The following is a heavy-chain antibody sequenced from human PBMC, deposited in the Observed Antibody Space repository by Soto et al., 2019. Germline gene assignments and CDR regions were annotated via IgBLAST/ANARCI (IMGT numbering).Heavy chain of an antibody. D-gene: IGHD1-1*01. J-gene: IGHJ6*02. V-gene: IGHV3-7*04. CDR1: GFTFIEYW. CDR3: ARGRGTTVGMDV. CDR2: IKHDGSDK. Sequence: GGSLRLSCAASGFTFIEYWMTWVRQAPGKGLEWVANIKHDGSDKYYVDSVKGRFTISRDNAKKSVYLQMNSLRAEDTAVYYCARGRGTTVGMDVWGQGTTVTVSS.